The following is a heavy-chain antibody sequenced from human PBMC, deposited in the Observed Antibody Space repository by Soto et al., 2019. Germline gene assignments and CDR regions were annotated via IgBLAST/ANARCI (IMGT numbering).Heavy chain of an antibody. Sequence: QVQLQESGPGLVKPSQTLSLTCTVSGGSISSGGYYWSWIRQHPGKGLEWIGYIYYSGSTYYNPSLKCRVPISVDTSKDQFSLQLSSVTASDTAVYYCARDFTDSSGPTLGMGFWGQGTTVTVSS. CDR2: IYYSGST. V-gene: IGHV4-31*03. D-gene: IGHD6-19*01. CDR1: GGSISSGGYY. J-gene: IGHJ6*02. CDR3: ARDFTDSSGPTLGMGF.